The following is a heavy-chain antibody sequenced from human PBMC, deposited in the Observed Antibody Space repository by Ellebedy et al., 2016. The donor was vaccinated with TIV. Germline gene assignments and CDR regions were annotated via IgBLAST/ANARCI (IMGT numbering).Heavy chain of an antibody. V-gene: IGHV1-69*13. CDR2: IIPIFGTA. CDR1: GGTFSSYA. D-gene: IGHD3-10*01. J-gene: IGHJ6*02. Sequence: ASVKVSCKASGGTFSSYAISWVRQAPGQGLEWMGGIIPIFGTANYAQKFQGRVTITADESTSTAYMELSSLRSEDTAVYYCARDRVVRGVYYYYYYGMDVWGQGTTVTVSS. CDR3: ARDRVVRGVYYYYYYGMDV.